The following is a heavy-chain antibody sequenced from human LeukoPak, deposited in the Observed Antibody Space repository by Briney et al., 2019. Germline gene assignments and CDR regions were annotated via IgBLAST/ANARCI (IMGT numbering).Heavy chain of an antibody. Sequence: VASVKVSCKASGGTFSSYAISWVRQAPGQGLEWMGIINPSGGSTSYAQKFQGRVTMTRDTSTSTVYMELSSLRSEDTAVYYCARDLRGEGYYWGQGTLVTVSS. CDR2: INPSGGST. D-gene: IGHD3-10*01. CDR3: ARDLRGEGYY. V-gene: IGHV1-46*01. CDR1: GGTFSSYA. J-gene: IGHJ4*02.